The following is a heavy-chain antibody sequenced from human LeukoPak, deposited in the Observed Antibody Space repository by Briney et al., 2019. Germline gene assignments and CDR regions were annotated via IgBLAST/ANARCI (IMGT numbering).Heavy chain of an antibody. D-gene: IGHD6-13*01. CDR1: GYTFTSYY. CDR2: INSSGGST. CDR3: ARDPRAAAATGWFDP. J-gene: IGHJ5*02. V-gene: IGHV1-46*01. Sequence: GASMKVSCKASGYTFTSYYMHWVRQAPGQGLEWLGIINSSGGSTSYAQKFQGRVTMTRDTSTSTVYMELSSLRFEDTAVYYCARDPRAAAATGWFDPWGQGTLVTVSS.